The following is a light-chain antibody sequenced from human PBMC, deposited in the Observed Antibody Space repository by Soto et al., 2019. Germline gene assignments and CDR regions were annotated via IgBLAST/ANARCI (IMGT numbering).Light chain of an antibody. CDR3: CSFAGNYIYV. CDR1: SSDVGGYNY. J-gene: IGLJ1*01. Sequence: QSALTQPASVSGSPRQSITISCTGTSSDVGGYNYVSWYLQHPGKAPKVMIYDVSKRPSGVPDRFSGSKSGNTASLTISGLQSEDEADYYCCSFAGNYIYVFGTGTKVTVL. CDR2: DVS. V-gene: IGLV2-11*01.